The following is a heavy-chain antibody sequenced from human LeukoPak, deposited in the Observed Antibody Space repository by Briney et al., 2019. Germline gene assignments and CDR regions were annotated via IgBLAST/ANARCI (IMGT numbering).Heavy chain of an antibody. CDR3: ERSSNLQYFDY. CDR2: TYYRATWSK. V-gene: IGHV6-1*01. J-gene: IGHJ4*02. CDR1: GDTLSNNGAI. Sequence: SQTLSLTCAISGDTLSNNGAIWIWTRQSPSRGLEWLGRTYYRATWSKDYAVSVKSPITINVDTSKNQFYLHLNSVTPEDTAVYYCERSSNLQYFDYWGQGTQVTVSS.